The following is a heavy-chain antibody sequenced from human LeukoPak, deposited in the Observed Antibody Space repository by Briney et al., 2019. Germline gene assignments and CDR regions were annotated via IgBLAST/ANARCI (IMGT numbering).Heavy chain of an antibody. CDR1: GFTFSSSA. V-gene: IGHV3-7*03. CDR2: IKKDGSEK. Sequence: GGSLRLSCAASGFTFSSSAMSWVRQAPGKGLEWVANIKKDGSEKYYVDAVKGRFTISRDNAKTSLYLQMNSLRAEDTAVYYCAKGGVAYRSLYFDFWGQGTLVTVSS. CDR3: AKGGVAYRSLYFDF. D-gene: IGHD2-8*02. J-gene: IGHJ4*02.